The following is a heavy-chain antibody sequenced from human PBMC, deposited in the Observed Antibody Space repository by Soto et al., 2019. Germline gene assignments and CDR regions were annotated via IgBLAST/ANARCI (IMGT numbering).Heavy chain of an antibody. D-gene: IGHD2-15*01. CDR2: SSNSGTFS. V-gene: IGHV3-11*03. CDR3: ARLPPPSCSGGSCSPY. CDR1: GFTFSDYY. Sequence: GGSLRLSCEGSGFTFSDYYISWIRQAPGKGLEWISYSSNSGTFSRYADSVKGRFSISRDNTKNLLYLQMNSLRAEDTALYYCARLPPPSCSGGSCSPYWGQGTLVTVSS. J-gene: IGHJ4*02.